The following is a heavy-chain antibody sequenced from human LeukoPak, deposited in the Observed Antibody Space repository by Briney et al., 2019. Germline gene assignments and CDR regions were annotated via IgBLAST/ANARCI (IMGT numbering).Heavy chain of an antibody. D-gene: IGHD2-2*01. CDR3: ASPLGYCSSTDCYGDY. Sequence: SETLSLTCTVSGGSISSSSYHWGWIRQPPGKGLEWIGSISYSGVTYYNPSLESRVTILVDTSKNQFSLKLSSVTATDTAVYYCASPLGYCSSTDCYGDYWGQGTLVTVSS. CDR1: GGSISSSSYH. V-gene: IGHV4-39*01. J-gene: IGHJ4*02. CDR2: ISYSGVT.